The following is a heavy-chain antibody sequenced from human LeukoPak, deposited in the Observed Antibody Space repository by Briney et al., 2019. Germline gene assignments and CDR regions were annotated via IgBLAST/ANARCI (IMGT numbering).Heavy chain of an antibody. CDR1: GGTFSSYA. J-gene: IGHJ4*02. CDR2: IIPIFGTA. CDR3: ASRSGSYSIDY. D-gene: IGHD3-10*01. V-gene: IGHV1-69*06. Sequence: SVKVSCKTSGGTFSSYAISWVRQAPGQGLEWMGGIIPIFGTANYAQKFQGRVTITADKSTSTAYMELSSLRSEDTAVYYCASRSGSYSIDYWGQGTLVTVSS.